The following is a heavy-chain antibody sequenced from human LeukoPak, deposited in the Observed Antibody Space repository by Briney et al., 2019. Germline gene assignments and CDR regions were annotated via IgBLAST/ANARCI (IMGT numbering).Heavy chain of an antibody. D-gene: IGHD3-10*01. J-gene: IGHJ4*02. V-gene: IGHV3-20*04. CDR2: IVRNGGGT. Sequence: PGGSLRLSCVASVFTFDDYGMSLVREVPGKGLEWVSGIVRNGGGTGYADSVKGRFTISRDNAENSLYLQMNSLRADDTALYYCVRGFRGGPFDYWGQGTLVTVSS. CDR3: VRGFRGGPFDY. CDR1: VFTFDDYG.